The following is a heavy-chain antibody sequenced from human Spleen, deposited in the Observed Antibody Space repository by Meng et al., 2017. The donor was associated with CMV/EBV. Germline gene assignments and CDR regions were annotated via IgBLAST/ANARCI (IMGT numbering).Heavy chain of an antibody. Sequence: SGVAFRGEGRSWVRQAPGKGLEWMAVIRYNGSNNYYEDSVKGRFTIAEDNSKNAVYLQMTGLRAEDTAEYYCAKANFDFWSAGEVDYWGQGTLVTVSS. CDR3: AKANFDFWSAGEVDY. J-gene: IGHJ4*02. CDR1: GVAFRGEG. D-gene: IGHD3-3*01. CDR2: IRYNGSNN. V-gene: IGHV3-33*06.